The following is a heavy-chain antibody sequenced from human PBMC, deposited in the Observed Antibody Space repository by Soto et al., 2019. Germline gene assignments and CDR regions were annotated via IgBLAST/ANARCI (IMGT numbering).Heavy chain of an antibody. D-gene: IGHD2-2*01. CDR3: ARVSLLRSRDFYHTLDA. V-gene: IGHV1-18*04. J-gene: IGHJ6*02. CDR2: ITIYSGHT. CDR1: GYTFTAFT. Sequence: ASVKVSCKASGYTFTAFTITWVRQAPGQGLEWMGWITIYSGHTAYAQTFRDRVTMTLGRYTTTAYMELRGLRSDDTAVFYCARVSLLRSRDFYHTLDAWGQGTTVTVS.